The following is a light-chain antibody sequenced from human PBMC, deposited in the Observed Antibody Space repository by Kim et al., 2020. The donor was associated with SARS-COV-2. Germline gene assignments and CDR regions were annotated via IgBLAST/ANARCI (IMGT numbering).Light chain of an antibody. CDR1: QNISNY. CDR3: QQSYSYPPT. V-gene: IGKV1-39*01. J-gene: IGKJ1*01. Sequence: DIQMTQSPSSLSASVGDRVTITCRASQNISNYLNWYLQKPGKAPKLLINAASSLQSGVPSRVSGSGSGTDFTLTISSLQPDDCTTYYCQQSYSYPPTFGQGTKVDIK. CDR2: AAS.